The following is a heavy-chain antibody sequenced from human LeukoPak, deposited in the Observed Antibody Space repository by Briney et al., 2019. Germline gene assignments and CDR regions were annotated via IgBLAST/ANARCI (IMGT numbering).Heavy chain of an antibody. CDR3: ATTYYYGSGSYYNEGYFDY. Sequence: SETLSLTCTVSGGSISSYFWSWIRQPAGKGLEWIGRIYTGGSTNYNPSLKSRVTMSVDTSKNQFSLKLSSVTAADTAVYYCATTYYYGSGSYYNEGYFDYWGQETLVTVSS. J-gene: IGHJ4*02. D-gene: IGHD3-10*01. CDR1: GGSISSYF. CDR2: IYTGGST. V-gene: IGHV4-4*07.